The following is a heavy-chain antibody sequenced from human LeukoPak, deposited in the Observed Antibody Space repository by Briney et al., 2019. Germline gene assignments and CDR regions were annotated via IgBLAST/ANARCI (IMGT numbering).Heavy chain of an antibody. CDR2: ISPDDSEI. CDR1: GCSFTTYW. V-gene: IGHV5-51*01. CDR3: ARHEGSGSYYSY. J-gene: IGHJ4*02. Sequence: GESLKISCKCSGCSFTTYWIAWVRQMPGRGLEWMGIISPDDSEIRYSPSFRGQVTISADKSTSTAYLQWSRLKASDTAICYCARHEGSGSYYSYWGQGTLVTVSS. D-gene: IGHD1-26*01.